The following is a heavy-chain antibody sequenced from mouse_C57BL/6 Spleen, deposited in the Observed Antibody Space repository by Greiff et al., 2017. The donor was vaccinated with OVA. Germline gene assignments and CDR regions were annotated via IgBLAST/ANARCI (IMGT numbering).Heavy chain of an antibody. D-gene: IGHD1-1*02. CDR3: ARGGSYPYFDY. V-gene: IGHV1-80*01. CDR1: GYAFSSYW. CDR2: IYPGDGDT. J-gene: IGHJ2*01. Sequence: VQLQQSGAELVKPGASVKISCKASGYAFSSYWMNWVKQRPGKGLEWIGQIYPGDGDTNYNGKFKGKATLTADKSSSTAYMQLSSLTSEDSAVYFCARGGSYPYFDYWGQGTTLTVSS.